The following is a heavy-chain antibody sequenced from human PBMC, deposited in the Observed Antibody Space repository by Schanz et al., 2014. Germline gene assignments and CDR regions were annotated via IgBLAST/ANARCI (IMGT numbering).Heavy chain of an antibody. CDR1: GYTFNNYT. J-gene: IGHJ5*02. Sequence: QVLQVQSGSELKKPGTSVKVSCKASGYTFNNYTYVMIWVRQAPGQGLEWMGWINPNSGTTNYAQKFQGWVTMTRDTSISTAYMEVSRLKSDDTAVYYCARGQRRTIGRPFGPWGQGTLVTVSS. D-gene: IGHD6-25*01. CDR3: ARGQRRTIGRPFGP. CDR2: INPNSGTT. V-gene: IGHV1-2*04.